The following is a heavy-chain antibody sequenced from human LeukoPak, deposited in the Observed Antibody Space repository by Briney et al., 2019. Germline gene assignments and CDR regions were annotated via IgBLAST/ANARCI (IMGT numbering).Heavy chain of an antibody. CDR2: VTPKSGGT. V-gene: IGHV1-2*02. J-gene: IGHJ6*02. D-gene: IGHD2-2*02. CDR1: GYSFSGYY. Sequence: GASVKVSCKASGYSFSGYYIHWVRQAPGQGLEWMGWVTPKSGGTNYAQKFQGRVTMTRDASISTAYMELSSLTSDDTAVYYCAGDLYIHGMDVWGQGTTVTVSS. CDR3: AGDLYIHGMDV.